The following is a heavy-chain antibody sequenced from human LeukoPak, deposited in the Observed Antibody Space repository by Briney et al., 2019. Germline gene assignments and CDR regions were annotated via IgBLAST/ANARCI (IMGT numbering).Heavy chain of an antibody. D-gene: IGHD2-8*01. CDR1: GGSITTYY. Sequence: PSETLSLTCTVSGGSITTYYWSWLRQPPGKGLGWIGYVYYSGSTNYNPSLKSRVTILVDTPKNQFSLGLSSVTAADTAVYYCARHSYAIGSRFDYWGQGTLVTVSS. V-gene: IGHV4-59*08. CDR3: ARHSYAIGSRFDY. CDR2: VYYSGST. J-gene: IGHJ4*02.